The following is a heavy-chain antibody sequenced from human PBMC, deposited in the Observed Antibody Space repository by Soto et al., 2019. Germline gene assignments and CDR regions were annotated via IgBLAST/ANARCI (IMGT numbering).Heavy chain of an antibody. Sequence: APVKVSCKASGGTFSSYAISWVRQAPGQGLEWMGGIIPIFGTANYAQKFQGRVTITADESTSTAYMELSSLRSEDTAVYYCARLRIAALHMASYCYGMDVWGQGTTVTVSS. J-gene: IGHJ6*02. CDR2: IIPIFGTA. D-gene: IGHD6-6*01. CDR3: ARLRIAALHMASYCYGMDV. V-gene: IGHV1-69*13. CDR1: GGTFSSYA.